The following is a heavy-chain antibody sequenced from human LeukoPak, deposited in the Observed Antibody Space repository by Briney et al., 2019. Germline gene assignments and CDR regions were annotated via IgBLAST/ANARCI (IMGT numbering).Heavy chain of an antibody. CDR2: IRSKANSYAT. V-gene: IGHV3-73*01. CDR1: GFTFSGSA. D-gene: IGHD3-22*01. CDR3: TRPSRGSGDSSGYQDYYYYYMDV. J-gene: IGHJ6*03. Sequence: HPGGSLRLSCAASGFTFSGSAMHWVRQASGKGLEWVGRIRSKANSYATAYAASVKGRFTISRDDSKNTAYLQMNSLKTEDTAVYYCTRPSRGSGDSSGYQDYYYYYMDVWGKGTTVTVSS.